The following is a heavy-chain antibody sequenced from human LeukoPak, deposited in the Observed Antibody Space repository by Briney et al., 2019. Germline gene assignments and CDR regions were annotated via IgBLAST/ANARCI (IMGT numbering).Heavy chain of an antibody. Sequence: GTSVKVSCKASGYTFTSYGITWVRQAPGQGLEWMGWISAYNGNTNYAQKLQGRVTMTTDTSTSTAYMELRSLRSDDTAVYYCARAGGAAADYSYYYMDVWGKGTTVTVSS. CDR2: ISAYNGNT. J-gene: IGHJ6*03. V-gene: IGHV1-18*01. CDR1: GYTFTSYG. CDR3: ARAGGAAADYSYYYMDV. D-gene: IGHD6-13*01.